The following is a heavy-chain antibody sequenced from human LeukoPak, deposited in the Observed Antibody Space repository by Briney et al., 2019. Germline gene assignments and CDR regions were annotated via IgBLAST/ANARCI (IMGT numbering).Heavy chain of an antibody. V-gene: IGHV3-33*01. CDR3: ARSGSGWYGYYYGMDV. Sequence: GGSLRLSCAASGFTFSSYGMHWVRQAPGKGLEWVAVIWYDGGNKYYADSVKGRFTISRDNSKNTLYLQMNSLRAEDTAVYYCARSGSGWYGYYYGMDVWGLGTTVTVSS. D-gene: IGHD6-19*01. CDR2: IWYDGGNK. J-gene: IGHJ6*02. CDR1: GFTFSSYG.